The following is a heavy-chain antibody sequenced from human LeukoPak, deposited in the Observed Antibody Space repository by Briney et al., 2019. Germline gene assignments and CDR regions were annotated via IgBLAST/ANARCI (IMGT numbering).Heavy chain of an antibody. V-gene: IGHV4-4*07. J-gene: IGHJ3*02. D-gene: IGHD3-22*01. CDR2: VYTSGST. Sequence: SETLSLTCSVSGGSISGYYWTWIRQPAGKGLEWIGRVYTSGSTHYNPSLKTRLTMSVDTSKNQFSLKLSSVTAADTAVYYCARGRRITMIVVVISNAFDIWGQGTMVTVSS. CDR3: ARGRRITMIVVVISNAFDI. CDR1: GGSISGYY.